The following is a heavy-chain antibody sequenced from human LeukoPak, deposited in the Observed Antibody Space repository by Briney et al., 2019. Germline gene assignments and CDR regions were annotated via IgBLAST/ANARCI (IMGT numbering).Heavy chain of an antibody. Sequence: GGSLRLSCAASGFNFSNYAMHWVRQAPGKGLEWVAVISYEGNNKYYADSVKGRFTISRDNAKNSLFLQMNSLRVEETAVYYCARGFYYYDSSGPNDAFDMWGQGTMVTVSS. V-gene: IGHV3-30*04. CDR1: GFNFSNYA. D-gene: IGHD3-22*01. CDR3: ARGFYYYDSSGPNDAFDM. CDR2: ISYEGNNK. J-gene: IGHJ3*02.